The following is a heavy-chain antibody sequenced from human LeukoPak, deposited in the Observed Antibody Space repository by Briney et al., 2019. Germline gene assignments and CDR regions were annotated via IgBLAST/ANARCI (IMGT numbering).Heavy chain of an antibody. CDR2: INPIIGIA. D-gene: IGHD2-15*01. CDR1: GGTFSTYG. CDR3: ARGCSGGSCPPDP. J-gene: IGHJ5*02. V-gene: IGHV1-69*10. Sequence: GASVKVSCKASGGTFSTYGINWVRHAPGQGLEWMGGINPIIGIANHAQKFQGRVTITADKSTSTAYMELSSLKSEDTAVYYCARGCSGGSCPPDPWGQGTLVTVSS.